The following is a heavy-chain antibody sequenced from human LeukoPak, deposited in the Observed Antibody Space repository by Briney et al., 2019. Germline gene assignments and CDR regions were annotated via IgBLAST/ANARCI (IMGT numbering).Heavy chain of an antibody. CDR2: ISGGGAKT. J-gene: IGHJ4*02. D-gene: IGHD6-13*01. CDR1: GFTFSSYA. V-gene: IGHV3-23*01. Sequence: GGSLRLSCAASGFTFSSYAMSWVRRAPGKGLESVSGISGGGAKTYNADSVKGRFTISRDNSKNTLYLQMNSLRAEDTAVYYCAKGGDSNSWYYFNYWGQGTLVTVSS. CDR3: AKGGDSNSWYYFNY.